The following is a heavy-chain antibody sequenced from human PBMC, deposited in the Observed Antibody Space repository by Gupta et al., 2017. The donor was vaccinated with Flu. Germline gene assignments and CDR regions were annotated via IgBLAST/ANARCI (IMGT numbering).Heavy chain of an antibody. Sequence: HWIRQAPGQGLEWMERIHPSGSGANYAQKLQGRVTMTRDTSISTVYLELSTLTADDTAEYYCARDRSVTGDDYWGQGTLVTVST. V-gene: IGHV1-2*06. CDR2: IHPSGSGA. D-gene: IGHD2-21*02. CDR3: ARDRSVTGDDY. J-gene: IGHJ4*02.